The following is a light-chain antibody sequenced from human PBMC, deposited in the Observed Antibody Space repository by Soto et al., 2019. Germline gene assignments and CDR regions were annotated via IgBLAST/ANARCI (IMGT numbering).Light chain of an antibody. CDR1: QGISSA. J-gene: IGKJ4*01. CDR2: DAS. V-gene: IGKV1D-13*01. CDR3: QQCNNYPLT. Sequence: AIQLTQSPSSLSASVGDRVTITCRASQGISSALAWYQQKPGKAPNLLIYDASSLESGVPSRFSGSGSGTDFTLTISSLQPEDFATYYCQQCNNYPLTFGGGTKVEIK.